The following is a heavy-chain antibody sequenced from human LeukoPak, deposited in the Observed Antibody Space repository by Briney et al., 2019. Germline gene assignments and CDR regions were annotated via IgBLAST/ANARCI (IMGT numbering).Heavy chain of an antibody. CDR3: TRCKGAAAGVPDY. V-gene: IGHV1-2*04. CDR2: INPNSGGT. CDR1: GYTFTGYY. J-gene: IGHJ4*02. Sequence: ASVKVSCKASGYTFTGYYMHWVRQAPGQGLEWMGWINPNSGGTNYAQKFQGWVTMTRDTSLSTAYMELSRLRSDDTAVYYCTRCKGAAAGVPDYWGQGTLVTVSS. D-gene: IGHD6-13*01.